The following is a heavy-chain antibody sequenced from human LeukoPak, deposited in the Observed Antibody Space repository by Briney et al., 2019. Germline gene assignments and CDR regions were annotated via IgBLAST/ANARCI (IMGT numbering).Heavy chain of an antibody. CDR2: ISSSSSYI. CDR3: ARDGMATNAEIIGAFDI. D-gene: IGHD5-24*01. J-gene: IGHJ3*02. V-gene: IGHV3-21*01. CDR1: GFTFSSYS. Sequence: GGSLRLSCAASGFTFSSYSMTWVRQAPGKGLEWVSSISSSSSYIYYADSVKGRFTISRDNAKNSLYLQMNSLRAEDTAVYYCARDGMATNAEIIGAFDIWGQGTMVTVSS.